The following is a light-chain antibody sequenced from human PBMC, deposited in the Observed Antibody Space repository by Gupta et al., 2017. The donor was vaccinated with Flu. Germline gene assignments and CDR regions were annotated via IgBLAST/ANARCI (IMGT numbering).Light chain of an antibody. Sequence: GTLSLSPGERATLSCRASQSVSSSYLAWYQQKAGQAPRLLIYAASSRATGIPDRFSGSGSGTXFTLTIXRLEPEDFAVYYCQQDGTSPYTFGXGTKLEIK. CDR2: AAS. CDR1: QSVSSSY. V-gene: IGKV3-20*01. J-gene: IGKJ2*01. CDR3: QQDGTSPYT.